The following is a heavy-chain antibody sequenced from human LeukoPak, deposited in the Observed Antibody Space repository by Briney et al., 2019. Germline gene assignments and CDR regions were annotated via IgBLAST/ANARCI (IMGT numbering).Heavy chain of an antibody. J-gene: IGHJ4*02. V-gene: IGHV1-69*01. D-gene: IGHD6-13*01. CDR1: GGTFSSYA. CDR2: IIPIFGTA. CDR3: ARDYSSHLFDY. Sequence: SVKVSCKASGGTFSSYAISWVRQAPGQGLEWMGGIIPIFGTANYAQKFQGRVTITADESTSTAYMELRSLRSDDTAVYYCARDYSSHLFDYWGQGTLVTVSS.